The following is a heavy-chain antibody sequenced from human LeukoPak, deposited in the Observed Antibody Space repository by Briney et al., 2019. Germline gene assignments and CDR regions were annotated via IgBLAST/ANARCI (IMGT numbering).Heavy chain of an antibody. CDR2: IRSKTYGGTT. J-gene: IGHJ4*02. CDR1: GFTFGDYA. D-gene: IGHD5-12*01. V-gene: IGHV3-49*04. Sequence: PGGSLRLSCTASGFTFGDYAMNWVRQAPGPGLEWVGFIRSKTYGGTTAYAASVKGRFTISRDDSKNIAYLQMNSLKTEDTAVYYCSRQIRATTDYFDYWGQGTLVTVSA. CDR3: SRQIRATTDYFDY.